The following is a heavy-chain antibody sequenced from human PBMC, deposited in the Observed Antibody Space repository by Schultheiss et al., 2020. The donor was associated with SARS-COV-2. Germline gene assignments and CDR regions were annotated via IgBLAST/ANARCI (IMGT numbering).Heavy chain of an antibody. V-gene: IGHV3-30-3*01. CDR1: GFTFSSYA. J-gene: IGHJ4*02. CDR3: AREPAHYDDSGYPDY. D-gene: IGHD3-22*01. Sequence: GGSLRLSCAASGFTFSSYAMHWVRQAPGKGLEWVAVISYDGSNKYYADSVKGRFTISRDNSKNTLYLQMNSLRAEDTAVYYCAREPAHYDDSGYPDYWGQGTLVTVSS. CDR2: ISYDGSNK.